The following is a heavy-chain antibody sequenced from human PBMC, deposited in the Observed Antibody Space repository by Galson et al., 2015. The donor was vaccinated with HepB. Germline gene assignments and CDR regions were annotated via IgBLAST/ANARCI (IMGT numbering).Heavy chain of an antibody. J-gene: IGHJ4*02. CDR1: GYTFTSYG. D-gene: IGHD6-19*01. Sequence: SVKVSCKASGYTFTSYGISWVRQAPGQGLEWMGWISAYNGNTNYAQKLQGRVTMTTDTSTSTAYMELRSLRSDDTAVYYCASTPGIAVAGISTFDYWGQGTLVTVSS. CDR3: ASTPGIAVAGISTFDY. CDR2: ISAYNGNT. V-gene: IGHV1-18*01.